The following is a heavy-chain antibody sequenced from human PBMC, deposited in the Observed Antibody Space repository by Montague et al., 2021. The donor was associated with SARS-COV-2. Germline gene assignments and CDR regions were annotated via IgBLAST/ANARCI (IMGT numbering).Heavy chain of an antibody. J-gene: IGHJ3*02. CDR2: IYYSGST. V-gene: IGHV4-39*01. Sequence: SETLSLTCTVSGSSISSSSYYWGSIRQPPGKGLEWIGSIYYSGSTYYNPSLKSRVTISVDTSKNQFSLKLSSVTAADTAVYYCARHSGRDTIFGVVIIPDAFDIWGQETMVTVSS. CDR3: ARHSGRDTIFGVVIIPDAFDI. D-gene: IGHD3-3*01. CDR1: GSSISSSSYY.